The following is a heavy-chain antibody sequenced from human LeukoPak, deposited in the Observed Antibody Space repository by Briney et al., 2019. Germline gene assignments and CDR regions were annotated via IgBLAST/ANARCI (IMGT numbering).Heavy chain of an antibody. J-gene: IGHJ4*02. Sequence: ASVKVSCKASGYTFTSYDINWLRQATGQGLEWMGWMNPNSGNTGYAQKFQGRVTMTRNTSISTAYMELSSLRSEDTAVYYCARAPHYTVTTVDYFDYWGQGTLVTVSS. CDR1: GYTFTSYD. CDR3: ARAPHYTVTTVDYFDY. CDR2: MNPNSGNT. V-gene: IGHV1-8*01. D-gene: IGHD4-17*01.